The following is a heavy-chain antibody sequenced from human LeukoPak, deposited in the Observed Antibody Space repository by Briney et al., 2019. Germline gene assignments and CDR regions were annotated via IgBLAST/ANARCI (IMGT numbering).Heavy chain of an antibody. CDR1: GYTFTGYY. CDR3: ARDLGGGAVYYYHYYMDV. V-gene: IGHV1-18*04. J-gene: IGHJ6*03. D-gene: IGHD3-16*01. CDR2: ISVYNGNT. Sequence: ASVKVSCKASGYTFTGYYMHWVRQAPGQGLEWMGWISVYNGNTNYAQQIQGRVTMTTDTSTSTVYMELRNLRSDDTAVYYCARDLGGGAVYYYHYYMDVWGKGTTVTISS.